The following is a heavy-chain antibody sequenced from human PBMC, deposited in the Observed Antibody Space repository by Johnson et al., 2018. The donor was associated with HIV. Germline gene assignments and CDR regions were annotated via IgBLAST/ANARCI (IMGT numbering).Heavy chain of an antibody. CDR2: ISYDGSNK. J-gene: IGHJ3*02. V-gene: IGHV3-30-3*01. CDR3: ARDHLTGNYAFDI. D-gene: IGHD7-27*01. Sequence: QVQLVESGGGVVQPGRSLRLSCAASGFTFSSYAMHWVRQAPGKGLEWVAVISYDGSNKYYADSVKGRFTISRDNSKNTLYLQMHSLRAEDTALYYCARDHLTGNYAFDIWGQGTRVTVSS. CDR1: GFTFSSYA.